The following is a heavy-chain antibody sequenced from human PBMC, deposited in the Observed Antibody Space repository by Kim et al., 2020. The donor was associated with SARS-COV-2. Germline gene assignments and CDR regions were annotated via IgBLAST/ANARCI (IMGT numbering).Heavy chain of an antibody. CDR2: DK. J-gene: IGHJ5*02. Sequence: DKRYVRKYQGRVSMTRDTSTTTAYMELNSLTSDDTAVYYCARGGPAHEFDPWGQGTLVTVSS. CDR3: ARGGPAHEFDP. V-gene: IGHV1-2*02.